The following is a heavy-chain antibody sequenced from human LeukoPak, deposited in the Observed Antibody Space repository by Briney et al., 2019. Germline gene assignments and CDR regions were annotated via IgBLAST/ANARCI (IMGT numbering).Heavy chain of an antibody. V-gene: IGHV4-39*07. D-gene: IGHD4-11*01. CDR2: IYYSGST. J-gene: IGHJ5*02. CDR1: GGSISSSSYY. Sequence: SETLSLTCTVSGGSISSSSYYWGWIRQPPGKGLEWIGSIYYSGSTNYNPSLKSRVTISVDTSKNQFSLKLSSVTAADTAVYYCARSRYSNYRRYNWFDPWGQGTLVTVSS. CDR3: ARSRYSNYRRYNWFDP.